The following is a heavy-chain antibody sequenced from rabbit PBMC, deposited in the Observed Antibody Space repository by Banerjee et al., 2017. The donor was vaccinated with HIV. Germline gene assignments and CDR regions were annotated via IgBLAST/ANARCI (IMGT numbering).Heavy chain of an antibody. V-gene: IGHV1S40*01. CDR1: GFTINRYH. CDR2: IYNGDGTT. J-gene: IGHJ4*01. Sequence: QSLEESGGGLVKPGASLTLTCTASGFTINRYHICWVRQAPGKGQEWSACIYNGDGTTYYASWVNGRFSISKTSSTTVTLQMTSLTAADTATYFCARDFDFWGPGTLVTVS. CDR3: ARDFDF.